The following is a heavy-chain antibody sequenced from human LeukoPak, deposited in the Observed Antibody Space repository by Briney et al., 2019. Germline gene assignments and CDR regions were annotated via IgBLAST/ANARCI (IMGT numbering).Heavy chain of an antibody. J-gene: IGHJ6*03. V-gene: IGHV3-23*01. CDR2: ISGSGGST. Sequence: GGSLRLSCAASGFTFSSYAMSWGRQAPGKGLEWVSAISGSGGSTYYADSVKGRFTISRDNSKNTLYLQLNSLRAEDTAVYYCAKGGDYEIYYYYYYTDVWGKGTTVTVSS. D-gene: IGHD4-17*01. CDR3: AKGGDYEIYYYYYYTDV. CDR1: GFTFSSYA.